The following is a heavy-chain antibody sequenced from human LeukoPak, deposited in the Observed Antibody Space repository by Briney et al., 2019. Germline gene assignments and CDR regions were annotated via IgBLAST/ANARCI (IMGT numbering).Heavy chain of an antibody. D-gene: IGHD7-27*01. Sequence: SETLSLTCTVSGGSISSYYWSWIRQPPGKGLEWIGYIYYSGSTNYNPSLKSRVTISVDTSKNQFSLKLSSVTAADTAVYYCARPAGDSDAFDIWGQGTMVTVSS. CDR2: IYYSGST. V-gene: IGHV4-59*08. J-gene: IGHJ3*02. CDR3: ARPAGDSDAFDI. CDR1: GGSISSYY.